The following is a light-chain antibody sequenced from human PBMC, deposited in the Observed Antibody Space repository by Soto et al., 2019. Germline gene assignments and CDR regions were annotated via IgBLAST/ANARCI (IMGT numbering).Light chain of an antibody. J-gene: IGKJ5*01. Sequence: DIQMTQSPSSLSASVGDRVTVTCRTSQNIYNYLNWYQQKPGKAPKLLIYAASSVQSGVPLRFSGTGSGTDFTLTISSLQPEDFATYYWEQTYSTPVTFGQGTRLEIK. CDR1: QNIYNY. CDR2: AAS. V-gene: IGKV1-39*01. CDR3: EQTYSTPVT.